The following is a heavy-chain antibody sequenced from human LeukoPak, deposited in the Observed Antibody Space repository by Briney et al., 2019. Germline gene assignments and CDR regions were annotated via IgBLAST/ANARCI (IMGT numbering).Heavy chain of an antibody. CDR2: IYHSGST. CDR3: ARVLARPGLFGGPGMYYLDY. CDR1: GGSISSGGYY. V-gene: IGHV4-30-2*01. J-gene: IGHJ4*02. Sequence: SQTLSLTCTVSGGSISSGGYYWSWIRQPPGKGLEWIGYIYHSGSTYYNPSLKSRVTISVDRSKNQFSLKLSSVTAADTAVYYCARVLARPGLFGGPGMYYLDYWGQGTLVTVSS. D-gene: IGHD3-16*01.